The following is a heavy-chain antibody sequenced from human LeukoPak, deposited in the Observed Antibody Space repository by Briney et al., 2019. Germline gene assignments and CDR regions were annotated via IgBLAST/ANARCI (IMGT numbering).Heavy chain of an antibody. D-gene: IGHD6-13*01. CDR2: ISSSSSYI. V-gene: IGHV3-21*01. CDR1: GFTFSSYS. Sequence: GGSLRLSCAASGFTFSSYSMNWVRQAPGKGLEWVSSISSSSSYIYYADSVKGRFTISRDNAKNSLYLQVNSLRAEDTAVYYCARAGSSWYYLYWGQGTLVTVSS. J-gene: IGHJ4*02. CDR3: ARAGSSWYYLY.